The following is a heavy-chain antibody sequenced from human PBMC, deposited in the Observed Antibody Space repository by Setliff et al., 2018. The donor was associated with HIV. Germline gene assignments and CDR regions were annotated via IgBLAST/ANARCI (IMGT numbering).Heavy chain of an antibody. CDR3: VRNGYYSLDY. CDR1: GGSISSSNW. CDR2: IYHSGST. Sequence: KPSETLSLTCAVSGGSISSSNWWSWVRQPPGKGLEWIGEIYHSGSTNYNPSLESRVTISIDKSKNQFSLKMTSVTAADTAVYNCVRNGYYSLDYWGQGTLVTVSS. J-gene: IGHJ4*02. V-gene: IGHV4-4*02. D-gene: IGHD3-22*01.